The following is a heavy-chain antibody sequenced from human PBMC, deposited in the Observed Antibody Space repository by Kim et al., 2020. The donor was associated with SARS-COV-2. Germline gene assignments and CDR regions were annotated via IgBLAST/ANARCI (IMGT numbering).Heavy chain of an antibody. CDR1: GFTFDDYA. CDR2: ISWNSGSI. V-gene: IGHV3-9*01. Sequence: GGSLRLSCAASGFTFDDYAMHWVRQAPGKGLEWVSGISWNSGSIGYADSVKGRFTISRDNAKNSLYLQMNSLRAEDTALYYCAKDIDPNYDILTGYHYYFYSGMDVWGQGTTVTVSS. CDR3: AKDIDPNYDILTGYHYYFYSGMDV. D-gene: IGHD3-9*01. J-gene: IGHJ6*02.